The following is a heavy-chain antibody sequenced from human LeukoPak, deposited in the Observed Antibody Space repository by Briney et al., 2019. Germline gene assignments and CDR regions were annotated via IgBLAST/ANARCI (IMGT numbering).Heavy chain of an antibody. CDR3: ARETGQVDY. Sequence: GGSLRLSCAASGFTFSNAWMSWVRQAPGKGLEWVGRIKSKTDGGTTDYAAPVKGRLTISRDDSKNTLYLQMNSLTAEDTAVYYCARETGQVDYWGQGTLVTVSS. CDR1: GFTFSNAW. J-gene: IGHJ4*02. D-gene: IGHD1-14*01. V-gene: IGHV3-15*01. CDR2: IKSKTDGGTT.